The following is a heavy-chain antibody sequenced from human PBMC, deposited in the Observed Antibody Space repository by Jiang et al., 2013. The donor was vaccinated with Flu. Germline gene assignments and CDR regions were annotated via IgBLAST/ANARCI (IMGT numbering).Heavy chain of an antibody. J-gene: IGHJ5*02. CDR2: ISYDGSNK. CDR3: ARTDEAAAGPNNWFDP. CDR1: YG. V-gene: IGHV3-33*05. Sequence: YGMHWVRQAPGKGLEWVAVISYDGSNKYYADSVKGRFTISRDNSKNTLYLQMNSLRAEDTAVYYCARTDEAAAGPNNWFDPWGQGTLVTVSS. D-gene: IGHD6-13*01.